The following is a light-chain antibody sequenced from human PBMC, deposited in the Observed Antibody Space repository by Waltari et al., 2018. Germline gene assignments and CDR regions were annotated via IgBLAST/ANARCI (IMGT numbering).Light chain of an antibody. CDR2: DAA. CDR1: QGISSW. J-gene: IGKJ3*01. V-gene: IGKV1-12*01. Sequence: IQMTQSPSSVSASVGDRVTITCRARQGISSWLAWYKQKPGKARQLLIYDAASLQSGVPSRFSGSGSGTDFTLISSSLQPEDFATYYCQQGNTVPPTFGPGTKVEMK. CDR3: QQGNTVPPT.